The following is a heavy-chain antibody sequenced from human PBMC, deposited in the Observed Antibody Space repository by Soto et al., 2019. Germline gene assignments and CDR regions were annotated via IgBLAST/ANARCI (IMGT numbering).Heavy chain of an antibody. CDR3: AREPARGYVDY. CDR1: GYTFSSYS. J-gene: IGHJ4*02. V-gene: IGHV1-46*03. CDR2: INPSGGGT. Sequence: QVQLVQSGAEMKKPGASVKVSCKASGYTFSSYSIHWVRQAPGQGLEWMGIINPSGGGTTYAQKFQGRVTMTRDTSTSTVYIELSSLRSEDTIVYYCAREPARGYVDYWGQGTLVTVSS.